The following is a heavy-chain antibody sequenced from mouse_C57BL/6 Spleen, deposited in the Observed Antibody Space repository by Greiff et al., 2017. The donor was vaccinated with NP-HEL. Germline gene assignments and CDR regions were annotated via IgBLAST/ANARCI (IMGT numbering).Heavy chain of an antibody. J-gene: IGHJ3*01. CDR1: GYTFTEYT. CDR3: ARHEDLAYDYDERSWFAY. V-gene: IGHV1-62-2*01. Sequence: VQLQESGAELVKPGASVKLSCKASGYTFTEYTIHWVKQRSGQGLEWIGWFYPGSGSIKYNEKFKDKATLTADKSSSTVYMELSRLTSEDSAVYFCARHEDLAYDYDERSWFAYWGQGTLVTVSA. CDR2: FYPGSGSI. D-gene: IGHD2-4*01.